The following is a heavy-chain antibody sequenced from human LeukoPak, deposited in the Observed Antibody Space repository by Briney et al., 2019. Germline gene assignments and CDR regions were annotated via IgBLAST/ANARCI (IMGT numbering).Heavy chain of an antibody. CDR2: INPNSGGT. Sequence: RASVKVSCKASGYTFTGYYMHWVRQAPGQGLEWMGWINPNSGGTNYAQKFQGWVTMTRDTSISTAYMELRSLTSDDTALYYCARAGAAVTMFFDFWGQGTLVTVSS. D-gene: IGHD4-17*01. CDR1: GYTFTGYY. CDR3: ARAGAAVTMFFDF. J-gene: IGHJ4*02. V-gene: IGHV1-2*04.